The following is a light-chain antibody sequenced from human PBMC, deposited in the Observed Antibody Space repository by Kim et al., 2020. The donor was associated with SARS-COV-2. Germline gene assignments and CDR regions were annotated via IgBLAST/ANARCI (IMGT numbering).Light chain of an antibody. J-gene: IGKJ4*01. CDR3: QQYNKWPLT. Sequence: EIVMTQSPATLSVSPGERATLSCRASQSVTSNLAWYQQKPGQAPRLLIYDASTTATGLPARFSGSGSGTEFTLTISSLQSEDFAVYYCQQYNKWPLTFGGGTKVEI. CDR2: DAS. V-gene: IGKV3-15*01. CDR1: QSVTSN.